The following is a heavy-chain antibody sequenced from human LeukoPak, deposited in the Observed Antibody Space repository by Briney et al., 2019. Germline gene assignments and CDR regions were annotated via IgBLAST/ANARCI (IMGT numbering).Heavy chain of an antibody. Sequence: SETLSLTCAVYGGSFSGYYWSWIRQPPGKGLEWIGEINHSGSTNYNPSLKSRVTISVDTSKNQFSLKLSSVTAADTAVYYCARGGIQLMDYWGQGTLVTVSS. CDR2: INHSGST. CDR1: GGSFSGYY. J-gene: IGHJ4*02. D-gene: IGHD5-18*01. V-gene: IGHV4-34*01. CDR3: ARGGIQLMDY.